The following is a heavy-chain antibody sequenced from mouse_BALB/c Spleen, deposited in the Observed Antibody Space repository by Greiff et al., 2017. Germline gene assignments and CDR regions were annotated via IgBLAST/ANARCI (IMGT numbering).Heavy chain of an antibody. D-gene: IGHD2-4*01. Sequence: EVHLVESGGGLVQPGGSLKLSCAASGFTFSSYGMSWVRQTPDKRLELVATINSNGGSTYYPDSVKGRFTISRDNAKNTLYLQMSSLKSEDTAMYYCARDRYDYDPWFAYWGQGTLVTVSA. V-gene: IGHV5-6-3*01. CDR2: INSNGGST. CDR3: ARDRYDYDPWFAY. J-gene: IGHJ3*01. CDR1: GFTFSSYG.